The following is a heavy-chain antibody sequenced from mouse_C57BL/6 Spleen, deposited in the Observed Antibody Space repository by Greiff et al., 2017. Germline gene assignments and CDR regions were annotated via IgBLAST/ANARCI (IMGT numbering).Heavy chain of an antibody. Sequence: QVQLKESGPGILQSSQTLSLTCSFSGFSLSTSGMGVSRIRQPSGKGLEWLAHIYWDDDKRYNPSLKSRLTISKDTSRNQVFLKKTSVDTADTATYYCARSGYGSSPAMGYWGQGTSVTVSS. CDR1: GFSLSTSGMG. V-gene: IGHV8-12*01. D-gene: IGHD1-1*01. CDR3: ARSGYGSSPAMGY. CDR2: IYWDDDK. J-gene: IGHJ4*01.